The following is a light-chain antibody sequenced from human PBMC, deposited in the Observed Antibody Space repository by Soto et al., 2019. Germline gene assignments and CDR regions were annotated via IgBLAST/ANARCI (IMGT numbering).Light chain of an antibody. CDR2: AAS. CDR3: QQGDSFPIT. J-gene: IGKJ5*01. V-gene: IGKV1-12*01. Sequence: DLQMTQSPSSVSASVGDRVTITCRASQSISSWLAWYQQKPGTVPKLLIYAASSLQSGVPSRFSGSGGGTEFTLTITSLQPEDFGTYYCQQGDSFPITFGQGTRLEIK. CDR1: QSISSW.